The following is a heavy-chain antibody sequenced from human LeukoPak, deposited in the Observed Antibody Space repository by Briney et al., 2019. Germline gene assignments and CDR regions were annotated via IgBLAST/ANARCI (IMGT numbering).Heavy chain of an antibody. V-gene: IGHV4-61*01. CDR1: GGSISSSSYY. Sequence: SETLSLTCTVSGGSISSSSYYWSWIRQPPGKGLEWIGYIYYSGSTNYNPSLKSRVTISVNTSKNQFSLKLSSVTAADTAVYYCARTTEAHSWRTRYYDYYMDVWGKGTTVTVSS. CDR2: IYYSGST. CDR3: ARTTEAHSWRTRYYDYYMDV. D-gene: IGHD6-13*01. J-gene: IGHJ6*03.